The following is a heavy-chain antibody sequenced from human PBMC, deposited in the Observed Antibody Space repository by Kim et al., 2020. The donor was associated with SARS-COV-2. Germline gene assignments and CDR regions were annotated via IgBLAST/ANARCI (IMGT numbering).Heavy chain of an antibody. J-gene: IGHJ4*02. V-gene: IGHV3-30*07. CDR3: AGICGTTSCSDDY. D-gene: IGHD2-2*01. Sequence: ADSVRGRFTTSRDEPKSTVDRQMNSLRAEDTAVYYCAGICGTTSCSDDYWGQGTLVTVSS.